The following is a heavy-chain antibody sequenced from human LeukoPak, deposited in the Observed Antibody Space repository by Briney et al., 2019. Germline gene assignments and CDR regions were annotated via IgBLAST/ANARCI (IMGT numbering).Heavy chain of an antibody. Sequence: ASVKVSCKASGYTFTSYGISWVRQAPGQGLEWMGWISAYNGNTNYAQKLQGRVTITADESTSTAYMELSSLRSEDTAVYYCARSGRKDAFDIWGQGTMVTVSS. D-gene: IGHD1-14*01. CDR2: ISAYNGNT. V-gene: IGHV1-18*01. CDR3: ARSGRKDAFDI. CDR1: GYTFTSYG. J-gene: IGHJ3*02.